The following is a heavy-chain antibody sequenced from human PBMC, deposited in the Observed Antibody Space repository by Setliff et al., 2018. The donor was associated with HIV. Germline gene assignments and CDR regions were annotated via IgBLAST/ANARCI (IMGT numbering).Heavy chain of an antibody. Sequence: LSLTCTVSGDSLRSIDYFWGWIRQPPGKGLEGLGNIGNIYHGGTTYYNPSLKGRITISVFTSSQQLSLTLTSVTPAATAVYYCARLRAAGTVHYFDPWGQGTQVTVSS. CDR3: ARLRAAGTVHYFDP. D-gene: IGHD6-13*01. J-gene: IGHJ5*02. CDR1: GDSLRSIDYF. V-gene: IGHV4-39*01. CDR2: IYHGGTT.